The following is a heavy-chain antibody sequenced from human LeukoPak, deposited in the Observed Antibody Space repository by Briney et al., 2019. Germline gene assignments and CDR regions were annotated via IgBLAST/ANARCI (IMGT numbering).Heavy chain of an antibody. V-gene: IGHV5-51*02. Sequence: GGSRKIPGMGSVDSLTSDCTGGVGQVRGKGREWMGIIYPGDSDTRYSPSFQGPVTISADKSISTAYLQWSSLKASDTAMYYCARRNYSSSSGYFDYRGHAPLVTVSS. CDR3: ARRNYSSSSGYFDY. J-gene: IGHJ4*01. CDR1: VDSLTSDC. D-gene: IGHD6-6*01. CDR2: IYPGDSDT.